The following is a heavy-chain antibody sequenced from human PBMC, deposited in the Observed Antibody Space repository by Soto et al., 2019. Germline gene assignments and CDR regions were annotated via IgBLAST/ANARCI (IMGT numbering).Heavy chain of an antibody. V-gene: IGHV3-30-3*01. J-gene: IGHJ4*02. D-gene: IGHD3-22*01. CDR2: ISYDGSNK. CDR1: GFTFGNYA. Sequence: GGSLRLSCAASGFTFGNYAMHWVRQAPGKGLEWVAVISYDGSNKYYADSVKGRFTISRDNSKNTPYLQMNSLRAEDTAVYYCARAYDSTGYYHFDYWGQGTLVTVYS. CDR3: ARAYDSTGYYHFDY.